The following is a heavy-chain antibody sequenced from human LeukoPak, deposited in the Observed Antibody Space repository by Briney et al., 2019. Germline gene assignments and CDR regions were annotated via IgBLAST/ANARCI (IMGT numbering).Heavy chain of an antibody. CDR1: GFTFSSYS. V-gene: IGHV3-48*01. Sequence: PGRSLRLSCAASGFTFSSYSMNWVRQAPGKGLEWVSYISSTSSHIFYADSVKGRFTISRDNAKNSLFLQMNSLRAEDTAVYYCARRDVTIFGVADDSWGQGTLVTVSS. J-gene: IGHJ4*02. CDR3: ARRDVTIFGVADDS. CDR2: ISSTSSHI. D-gene: IGHD3-3*01.